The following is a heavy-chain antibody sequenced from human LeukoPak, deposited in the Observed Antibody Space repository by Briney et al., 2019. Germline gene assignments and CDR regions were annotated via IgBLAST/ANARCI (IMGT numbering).Heavy chain of an antibody. CDR3: ARGGAIILAY. D-gene: IGHD3-10*01. CDR1: GFTFSSYW. CDR2: INPAGSEK. J-gene: IGHJ4*02. V-gene: IGHV3-7*05. Sequence: PGGSLRLSCAASGFTFSSYWMSWVRQAPGKGLEWVANINPAGSEKYYVDSVKGRFTIPRDNAENSLYLQMNSLRAADTAVYYCARGGAIILAYWGQGTLVTVSS.